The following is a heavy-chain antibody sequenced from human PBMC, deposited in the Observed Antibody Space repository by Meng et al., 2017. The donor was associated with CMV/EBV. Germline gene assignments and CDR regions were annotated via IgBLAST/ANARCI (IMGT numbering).Heavy chain of an antibody. CDR2: INPNSGGT. Sequence: ASVKVSCKASGYTFTGYYMYWVRQAPGQGLEWMGWINPNSGGTNYAQKLQGRVTMTTDTSTSTAYMELRSLRSDDTAVYYCARGGIRYPYYYGMDVWGQGTTVTVSS. CDR1: GYTFTGYY. V-gene: IGHV1-2*02. CDR3: ARGGIRYPYYYGMDV. D-gene: IGHD3-9*01. J-gene: IGHJ6*02.